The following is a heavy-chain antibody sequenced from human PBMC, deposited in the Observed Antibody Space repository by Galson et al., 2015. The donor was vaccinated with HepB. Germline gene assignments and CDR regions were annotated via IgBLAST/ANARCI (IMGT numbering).Heavy chain of an antibody. CDR3: ATKETGTTGGLDY. D-gene: IGHD1-1*01. CDR2: VDPEDGET. CDR1: GYTFTDYY. Sequence: VKVSCKVSGYTFTDYYMHWVQQAPGKGLEWMGLVDPEDGETIYAEKFQGRVTITADTSTDTAYMELSSLRSEDTAVYYCATKETGTTGGLDYWGQGTLVTVSS. V-gene: IGHV1-69-2*01. J-gene: IGHJ4*02.